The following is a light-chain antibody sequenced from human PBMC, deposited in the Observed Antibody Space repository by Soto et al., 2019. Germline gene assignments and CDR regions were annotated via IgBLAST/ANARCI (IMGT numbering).Light chain of an antibody. CDR1: SSDVGGYNY. Sequence: QSALTQPASASGCPGQSITISCTGTSSDVGGYNYVSWYQQHPGKAPKLMIYDVSNRPSGVSNRFSGSKSGNTASLTISGLQAEDEADYYCSSYTSSSDRVFGGGTKLTVL. CDR2: DVS. V-gene: IGLV2-14*01. CDR3: SSYTSSSDRV. J-gene: IGLJ2*01.